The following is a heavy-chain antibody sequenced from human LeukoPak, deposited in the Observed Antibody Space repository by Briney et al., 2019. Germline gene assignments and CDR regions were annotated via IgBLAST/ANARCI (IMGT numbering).Heavy chain of an antibody. CDR1: GVSISSGGYF. CDR3: ARTCSSTSCSGGYAFDI. Sequence: SETLSLTCTVSGVSISSGGYFWSWIRQPAGKGLEWIGRFYVSGSTNYNPSLQSRVTISVDRSKNQFSLKLSSVTAADTAVYYCARTCSSTSCSGGYAFDIWGRGTMVTVSS. V-gene: IGHV4-61*02. D-gene: IGHD2-2*01. CDR2: FYVSGST. J-gene: IGHJ3*02.